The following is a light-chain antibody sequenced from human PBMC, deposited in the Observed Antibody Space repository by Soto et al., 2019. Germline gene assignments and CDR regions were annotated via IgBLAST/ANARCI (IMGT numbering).Light chain of an antibody. CDR3: QSYDSSNPYVV. CDR1: SGSIASNY. J-gene: IGLJ2*01. Sequence: NFMLTQPHSVSESPGKTVTISCTRRSGSIASNYVQWYQQRPGSAPTTVIYEDNQRPSGVPDRFSGSIDSSSNSASLTISGLKTEDEADYYCQSYDSSNPYVVFGGGTKVTVL. V-gene: IGLV6-57*04. CDR2: EDN.